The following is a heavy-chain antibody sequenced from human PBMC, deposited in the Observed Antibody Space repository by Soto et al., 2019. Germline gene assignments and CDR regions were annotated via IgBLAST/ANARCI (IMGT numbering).Heavy chain of an antibody. V-gene: IGHV3-53*01. CDR1: GFTVSCNY. D-gene: IGHD5-18*01. J-gene: IGHJ4*02. CDR2: IYSGGST. Sequence: GGSLRLSCAASGFTVSCNYMSWVRQAPGKGLEWVSVIYSGGSTYYADSVKGRFTISRDNSKNTLYLQMNSLRAEDTAVYYCARGFLIPRIQLDYWGQGTLVTVSS. CDR3: ARGFLIPRIQLDY.